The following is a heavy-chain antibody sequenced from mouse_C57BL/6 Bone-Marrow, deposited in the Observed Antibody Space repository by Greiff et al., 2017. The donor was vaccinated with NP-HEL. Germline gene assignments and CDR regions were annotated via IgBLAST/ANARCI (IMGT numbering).Heavy chain of an antibody. CDR2: IDPSDSYT. J-gene: IGHJ1*03. CDR3: ARDYDYGEYFDV. V-gene: IGHV1-59*01. Sequence: VQLQQPGAELVRPGTSVKLSCKASGYTFTSSWMHWVKQRPGQGLEWIGVIDPSDSYTNYNQKFKGKATLTVDTSSSTAYMQLSSLTSEDSAVYYCARDYDYGEYFDVWGTGTTVTVSS. CDR1: GYTFTSSW. D-gene: IGHD2-4*01.